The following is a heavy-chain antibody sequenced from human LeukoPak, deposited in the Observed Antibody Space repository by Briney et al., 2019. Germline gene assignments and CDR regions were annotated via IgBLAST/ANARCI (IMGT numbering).Heavy chain of an antibody. V-gene: IGHV3-7*01. D-gene: IGHD3-3*01. CDR1: GFTFSSYW. J-gene: IGHJ4*02. CDR2: IKQDGSEK. CDR3: ARVGYYDFWSGYYKGGYFDY. Sequence: GGSLRLSCVASGFTFSSYWMSWVRQAPGKGLEWVANIKQDGSEKYYVDSVKGRFTISRDNAKNSLYLQMNSLRAEDTAVYYCARVGYYDFWSGYYKGGYFDYWGQGTLVTVSS.